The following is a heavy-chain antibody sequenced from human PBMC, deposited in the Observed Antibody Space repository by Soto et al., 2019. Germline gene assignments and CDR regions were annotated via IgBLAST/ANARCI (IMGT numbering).Heavy chain of an antibody. D-gene: IGHD4-17*01. CDR1: GGSISSYY. J-gene: IGHJ3*02. V-gene: IGHV4-59*01. CDR2: IYNSGTT. CDR3: ATDYGDYVGAFHS. Sequence: QVQLQESGPGLVKPSETLSLTCSVSGGSISSYYWRWIRQSPGKGLEWITHIYNSGTTNYNPSLRSRVTIPVDKSKNQFYLKLSSVTAADTAVYYCATDYGDYVGAFHSWGRGTMVTVSS.